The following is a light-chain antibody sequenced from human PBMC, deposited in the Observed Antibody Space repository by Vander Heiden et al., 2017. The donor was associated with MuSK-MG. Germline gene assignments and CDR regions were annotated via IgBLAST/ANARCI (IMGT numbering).Light chain of an antibody. Sequence: QSALTHPASVSGSPGQSITISCTGSSSDVGDYDYVSWYQQFPGKAPKLLIFEVTNRPSGVSNRFSGSKSGNTAYLTISGLQTEDEADYYCGSYTSSSTLLFGGGTKLSVL. J-gene: IGLJ2*01. CDR3: GSYTSSSTLL. CDR1: SSDVGDYDY. V-gene: IGLV2-14*01. CDR2: EVT.